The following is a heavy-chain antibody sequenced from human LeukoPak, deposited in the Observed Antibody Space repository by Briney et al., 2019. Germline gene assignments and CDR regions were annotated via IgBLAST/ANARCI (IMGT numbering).Heavy chain of an antibody. Sequence: SETLSLTCTVSGGSISSYYWSWIRQPPGKGQEWIGYIYYSGSTNYNPSLKSRVTISVDTSKNQFSLKLSSVTAADTAVYYCARHGSSWTYFDYWGQGTLVTVSS. D-gene: IGHD6-13*01. J-gene: IGHJ4*02. CDR2: IYYSGST. CDR3: ARHGSSWTYFDY. V-gene: IGHV4-59*08. CDR1: GGSISSYY.